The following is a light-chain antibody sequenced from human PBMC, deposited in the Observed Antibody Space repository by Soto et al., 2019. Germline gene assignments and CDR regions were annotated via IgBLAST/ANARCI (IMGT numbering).Light chain of an antibody. CDR3: QQYSTYPWT. J-gene: IGKJ1*01. V-gene: IGKV1-5*01. Sequence: IPMTQSPSTMSESXGDRVTISCRARSTIYTFLAGYQQKPGIPPQVXXYDAASLQRGGPSTFSGSGSATEFTRTINRLQPDDFATYYGQQYSTYPWTSGQGTKVDIK. CDR1: STIYTF. CDR2: DAA.